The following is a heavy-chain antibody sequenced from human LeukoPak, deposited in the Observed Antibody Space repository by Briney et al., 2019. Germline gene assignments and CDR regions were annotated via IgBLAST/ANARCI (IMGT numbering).Heavy chain of an antibody. V-gene: IGHV3-23*01. D-gene: IGHD3-16*01. CDR1: GFTFSTYG. Sequence: GGSLRLSCAASGFTFSTYGMSWVRLAPGKGLEWVSGISGSYSMTYYADSVKGRFTVSRDKSKNTFYLQMNSLTAEVTTVYYCAKVSGDYDWGSFPLEYWGQGTLVTVSS. CDR2: ISGSYSMT. CDR3: AKVSGDYDWGSFPLEY. J-gene: IGHJ4*02.